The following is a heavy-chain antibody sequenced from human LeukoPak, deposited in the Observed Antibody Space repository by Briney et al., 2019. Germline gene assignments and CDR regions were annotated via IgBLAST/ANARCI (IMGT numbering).Heavy chain of an antibody. Sequence: GGFLRLSCAASGFTFSNFPMSWVRQAPGKGLEWVSGISGSGISTYYADSVKGRFTISRDNSKNTLYLQMSSLRAEDTAVYYCARGRYDWNDVGYFDYWGQGTLVTVSS. J-gene: IGHJ4*02. CDR2: ISGSGIST. V-gene: IGHV3-23*01. CDR3: ARGRYDWNDVGYFDY. D-gene: IGHD1-1*01. CDR1: GFTFSNFP.